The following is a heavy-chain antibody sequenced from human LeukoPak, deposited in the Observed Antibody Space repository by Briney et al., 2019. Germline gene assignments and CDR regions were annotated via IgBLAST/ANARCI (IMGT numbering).Heavy chain of an antibody. CDR3: ARWRYRYGRYFDY. Sequence: SGGSLRLSCAASGFTFDDYGMSWVRHAPGKGLEWVSGINWNGGSTGYADSVKGRFTISRDNAKNSLYLQMNSLRAEDTAVYYCARWRYRYGRYFDYWGQGTLVTVSS. J-gene: IGHJ4*02. D-gene: IGHD5-18*01. CDR2: INWNGGST. CDR1: GFTFDDYG. V-gene: IGHV3-20*04.